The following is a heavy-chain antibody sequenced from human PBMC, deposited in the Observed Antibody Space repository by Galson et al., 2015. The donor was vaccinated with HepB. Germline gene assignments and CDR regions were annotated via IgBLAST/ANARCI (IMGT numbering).Heavy chain of an antibody. J-gene: IGHJ4*02. CDR1: GGSISSSSYY. Sequence: ETLSLTCTVSGGSISSSSYYWGWIRQPPGQGLEWIGSIYYSGSTYYNPSLKSRVTISIDTSKNQFSLKLSSVTAADTAVYYCARLHGYFDWLGNFDYWGQGTLVTVSS. CDR3: ARLHGYFDWLGNFDY. CDR2: IYYSGST. V-gene: IGHV4-39*01. D-gene: IGHD3-9*01.